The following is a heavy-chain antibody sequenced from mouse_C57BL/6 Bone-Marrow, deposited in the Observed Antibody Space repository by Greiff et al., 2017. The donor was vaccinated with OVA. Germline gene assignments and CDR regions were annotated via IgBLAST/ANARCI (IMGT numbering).Heavy chain of an antibody. Sequence: VKLQESGAELVKPGASVKVSCKASGYTFTSYWMHWVKQRPGQGLEWIGRIHPSASDTNYNQKFKGKATLTVDKSSSTAYMQLSSLTSEDSAVYYCANDLPWGYWGQGTTLTVSS. D-gene: IGHD2-1*01. V-gene: IGHV1-74*01. CDR2: IHPSASDT. J-gene: IGHJ2*01. CDR3: ANDLPWGY. CDR1: GYTFTSYW.